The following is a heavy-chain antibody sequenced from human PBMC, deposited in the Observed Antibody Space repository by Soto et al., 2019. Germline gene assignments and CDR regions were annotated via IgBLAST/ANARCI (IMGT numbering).Heavy chain of an antibody. CDR1: GSTFSGGW. J-gene: IGHJ4*02. CDR3: ARGIFGSGTANDY. V-gene: IGHV3-74*01. D-gene: IGHD3-10*01. Sequence: EVQLVESGGGLVQPGGPLRLSCEASGSTFSGGWMPWVGKAPGKGLVWVSRINGDGSGTSYADFVKGRFTISRDDAKNTLFLQMNGLRAEDTAVYYCARGIFGSGTANDYWGQGTLVTVSS. CDR2: INGDGSGT.